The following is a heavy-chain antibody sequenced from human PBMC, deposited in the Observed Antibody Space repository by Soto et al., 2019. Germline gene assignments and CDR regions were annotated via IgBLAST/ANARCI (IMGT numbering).Heavy chain of an antibody. CDR3: VKGEYYYDGSAYYPFDY. Sequence: GGSLRLSCAASGFSLTDYVMNWVRQAPGKGLEWISSIGGSSSTIFHADSVKGRFTISRDNSKNTAYLQMSSLRPEDTAVYYCVKGEYYYDGSAYYPFDYWGQGRMVTVSS. CDR1: GFSLTDYV. J-gene: IGHJ4*02. V-gene: IGHV3-48*01. CDR2: IGGSSSTI. D-gene: IGHD3-22*01.